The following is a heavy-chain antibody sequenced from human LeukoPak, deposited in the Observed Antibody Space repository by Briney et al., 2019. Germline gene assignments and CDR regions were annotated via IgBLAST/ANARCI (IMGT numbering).Heavy chain of an antibody. D-gene: IGHD3-3*01. CDR3: AKDRGPYYDFWSGYYAGPSPYAMDV. CDR1: GFTFKSVS. CDR2: IGHVAGDI. Sequence: GGSLRLSCVATGFTFKSVSMSWARQAPGKGLEWVAFIGHVAGDIFYADSVKGRFTISRENSKITLYLQMNSLRAEDTAVYYCAKDRGPYYDFWSGYYAGPSPYAMDVWGQGTTVTVSS. V-gene: IGHV3-21*01. J-gene: IGHJ6*02.